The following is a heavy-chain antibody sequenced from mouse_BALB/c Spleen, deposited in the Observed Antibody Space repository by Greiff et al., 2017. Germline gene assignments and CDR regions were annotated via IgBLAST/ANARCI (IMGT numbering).Heavy chain of an antibody. V-gene: IGHV1-7*01. CDR3: ARRGDGNPFDD. J-gene: IGHJ2*01. Sequence: QVQLKQSGAELAKPGASVKMSCKASGYTFTSYWMHWVKQRPGQGLEWIGYINPSTGYTEYNQKFKDKATLTADKSSSTAYMQLSSLTSEDSAVYYCARRGDGNPFDDWGQGTTLTVSS. CDR2: INPSTGYT. D-gene: IGHD2-1*01. CDR1: GYTFTSYW.